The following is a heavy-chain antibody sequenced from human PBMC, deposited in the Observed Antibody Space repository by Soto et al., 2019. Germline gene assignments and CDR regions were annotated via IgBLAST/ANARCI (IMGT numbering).Heavy chain of an antibody. V-gene: IGHV3-23*01. CDR2: ISGSGGST. J-gene: IGHJ6*02. CDR3: AKYSPSIAAAVSPPYHYYGMDV. Sequence: GGSLRLSCAASGFTFSSYAMSWVRQAPGKGLEWVSAISGSGGSTYYADSVKGRFTISRDNSKNTLYLQMNSLRAEDTAVYYCAKYSPSIAAAVSPPYHYYGMDVWGQGTTVTRLL. CDR1: GFTFSSYA. D-gene: IGHD6-13*01.